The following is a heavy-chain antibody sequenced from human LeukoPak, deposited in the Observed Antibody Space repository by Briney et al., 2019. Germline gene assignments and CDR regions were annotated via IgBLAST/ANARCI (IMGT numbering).Heavy chain of an antibody. J-gene: IGHJ6*02. CDR2: MNPNTGNS. V-gene: IGHV1-8*01. CDR1: GYTFTNYD. Sequence: EASVKVSCKASGYTFTNYDINWVRQATRQRLEWMGWMNPNTGNSGYAQKFQGRVTMTRNTSTDTAYMELSSLRSEDTALYYCARSLYYYGMDVWGQGTTVSVFS. CDR3: ARSLYYYGMDV.